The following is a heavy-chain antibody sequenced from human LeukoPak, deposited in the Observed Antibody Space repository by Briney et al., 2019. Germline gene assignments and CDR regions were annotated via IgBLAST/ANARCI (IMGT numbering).Heavy chain of an antibody. J-gene: IGHJ4*02. CDR3: ATEVYSYGYRGYYFDY. V-gene: IGHV1-69*13. CDR1: GGTFSSYA. CDR2: IIPIFGTA. D-gene: IGHD5-18*01. Sequence: ASVKVSCKASGGTFSSYAISWVRQAPGQGLEWMGGIIPIFGTANYAQKFQGRVTITADESTSTAYMELSSLRSEDTAVYYCATEVYSYGYRGYYFDYWGQGTLVTVSS.